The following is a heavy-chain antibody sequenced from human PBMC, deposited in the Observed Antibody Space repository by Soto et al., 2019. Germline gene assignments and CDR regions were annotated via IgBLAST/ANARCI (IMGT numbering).Heavy chain of an antibody. CDR1: GYSISSGYY. J-gene: IGHJ6*02. CDR3: ARDTWFGESALGYYYGMDV. V-gene: IGHV4-38-2*02. Sequence: LSLTCAVSGYSISSGYYWSWIRQPPVKGLEWIGSIYHSGSTYYNPSLKSRVTISVDTSKNQFSLKLSSVTAADTAVYYCARDTWFGESALGYYYGMDVWGQGTTVTVSS. CDR2: IYHSGST. D-gene: IGHD3-10*01.